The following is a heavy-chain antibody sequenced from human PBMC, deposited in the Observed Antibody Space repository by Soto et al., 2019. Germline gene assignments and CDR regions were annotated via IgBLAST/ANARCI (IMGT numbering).Heavy chain of an antibody. V-gene: IGHV1-69*12. J-gene: IGHJ6*02. CDR1: GGTFSSYA. CDR2: IIPIFGTA. D-gene: IGHD6-19*01. CDR3: ARDPVAGTLYYYGMDV. Sequence: QVQLVQSGAEVKKPGSSVKVSCKASGGTFSSYAIGWVRQAPGQGLEWMGGIIPIFGTANYAQKFQGRITITADESTITAYMELSSLRSEDTAVYYCARDPVAGTLYYYGMDVWGQGTTVTVSS.